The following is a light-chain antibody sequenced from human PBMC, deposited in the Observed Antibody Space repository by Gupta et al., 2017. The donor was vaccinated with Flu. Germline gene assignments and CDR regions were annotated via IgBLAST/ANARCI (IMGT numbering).Light chain of an antibody. CDR2: GND. CDR1: NIGKKS. V-gene: IGLV1-44*01. CDR3: SAWDDSLSGVV. Sequence: NIGKKSVTWYQRLPGPAPNLLIYGNDKRPSGIPDRFSASKSGTSASLAISGLQSEDEADYYCSAWDDSLSGVVFGGGTSLTVL. J-gene: IGLJ3*02.